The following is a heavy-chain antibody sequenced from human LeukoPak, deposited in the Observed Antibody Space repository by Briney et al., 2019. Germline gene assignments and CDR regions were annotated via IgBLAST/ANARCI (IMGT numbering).Heavy chain of an antibody. CDR1: GYTFTGYY. Sequence: GASVKVSCKASGYTFTGYYMHWVRQAPGQGIEWMGWINPNSGGAKYAQNFQGRVIMTTDTSISTAYMELTSLRSDDTAVYYCARSSPPTYYHFYYYMDVWGKGSTVTVSS. CDR3: ARSSPPTYYHFYYYMDV. CDR2: INPNSGGA. V-gene: IGHV1-2*02. D-gene: IGHD6-13*01. J-gene: IGHJ6*03.